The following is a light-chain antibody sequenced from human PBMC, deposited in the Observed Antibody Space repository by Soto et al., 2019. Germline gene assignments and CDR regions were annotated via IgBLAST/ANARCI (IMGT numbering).Light chain of an antibody. CDR1: QSISNW. CDR3: QQYSDSSNT. V-gene: IGKV1-5*03. J-gene: IGKJ2*01. Sequence: DNQMTQSPSTLSAFIGDRVTITCRASQSISNWLAWYQQKQGKAPKLLIYKASYTERGVPSRFSGSGSGTEFTLPICRVLPDDFATYYCQQYSDSSNTVGQGTKL. CDR2: KAS.